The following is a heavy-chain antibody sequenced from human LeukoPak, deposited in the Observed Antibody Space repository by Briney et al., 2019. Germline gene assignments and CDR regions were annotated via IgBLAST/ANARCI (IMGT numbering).Heavy chain of an antibody. CDR2: IYYSGST. V-gene: IGHV4-31*03. CDR1: GGSISSGGYY. CDR3: ARGLGGYSYGQPDY. D-gene: IGHD5-18*01. J-gene: IGHJ4*02. Sequence: SETLSLTCTVSGGSISSGGYYWGWIGQHPGTGLEGIGYIYYSGSTYYNPSLKSRVTISVDTSKNQFSLKLSSVTAADTAVYYCARGLGGYSYGQPDYWGQGTLVTVSS.